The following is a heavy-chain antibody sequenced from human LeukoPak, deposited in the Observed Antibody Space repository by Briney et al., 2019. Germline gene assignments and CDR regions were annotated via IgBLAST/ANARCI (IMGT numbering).Heavy chain of an antibody. CDR3: ARGPYLVDIVVVPAAISPIFDY. J-gene: IGHJ4*02. Sequence: PSETLSLTCAVYGGSFSGYYWSWIRQPPGKGLEWIGEINHSGSTNYNPSLESRVTISVDTSKNQFSLKLSSVTAADTAVYYCARGPYLVDIVVVPAAISPIFDYWGQGTLVTVSS. V-gene: IGHV4-34*01. CDR2: INHSGST. D-gene: IGHD2-2*02. CDR1: GGSFSGYY.